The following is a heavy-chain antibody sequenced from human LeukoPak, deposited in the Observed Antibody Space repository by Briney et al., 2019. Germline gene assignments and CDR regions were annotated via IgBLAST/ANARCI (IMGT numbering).Heavy chain of an antibody. Sequence: GGSLRLSCAASGFTFNNYAMTWFRQAPGKGLEWVTTITGSGASSYSADSVRGRFTISRDNSKNTLFLQLNSLRADDTAVYYCARNQDSSWYYYYMDVWGIGTMVTVSS. D-gene: IGHD6-13*01. CDR3: ARNQDSSWYYYYMDV. CDR1: GFTFNNYA. V-gene: IGHV3-23*01. J-gene: IGHJ6*03. CDR2: ITGSGASS.